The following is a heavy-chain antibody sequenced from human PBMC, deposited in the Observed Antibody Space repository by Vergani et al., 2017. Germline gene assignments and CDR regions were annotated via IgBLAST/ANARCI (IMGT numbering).Heavy chain of an antibody. CDR1: GYTFTSYA. CDR3: ARDHARLLTFDY. J-gene: IGHJ4*02. V-gene: IGHV1-3*04. D-gene: IGHD2-15*01. Sequence: QVQLVQSGAEVKKPGASVKVSCKASGYTFTSYAMHWVRQAPGQRLEWMGWINTGNGNTKYSQKFQGRVIITRDTSASTAYMELSSLRSEDTAVYYCARDHARLLTFDYWGQGTLVTVSS. CDR2: INTGNGNT.